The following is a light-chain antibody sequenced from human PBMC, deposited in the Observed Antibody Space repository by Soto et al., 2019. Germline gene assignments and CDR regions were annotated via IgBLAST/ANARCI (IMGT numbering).Light chain of an antibody. J-gene: IGKJ2*01. CDR1: QSISSSY. CDR3: QQYGGSPRGT. V-gene: IGKV3-20*01. CDR2: GAS. Sequence: EVALTQSPGTLSLSPGERATLSCKASQSISSSYLAWYQQKPGQAPRLLIYGASTRATGIPDKFSGSGSGPDFTLTNSRLEPKDFAVYYCQQYGGSPRGTFGQVTRLEIK.